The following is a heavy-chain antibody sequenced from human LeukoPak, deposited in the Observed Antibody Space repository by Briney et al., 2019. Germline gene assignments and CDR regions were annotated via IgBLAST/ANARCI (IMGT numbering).Heavy chain of an antibody. J-gene: IGHJ4*02. V-gene: IGHV1-69*13. CDR2: IIPIYGTA. CDR1: GGTFGSFA. D-gene: IGHD3-22*01. CDR3: ATVPYDSSGYNGYYFDY. Sequence: ASVKVSCKASGGTFGSFAISWVRQAPGQGLEWMGAIIPIYGTANSAQKFQGRATITADESTSTVYMELSSLRSEDTAVYYCATVPYDSSGYNGYYFDYWGQGTLVTVSS.